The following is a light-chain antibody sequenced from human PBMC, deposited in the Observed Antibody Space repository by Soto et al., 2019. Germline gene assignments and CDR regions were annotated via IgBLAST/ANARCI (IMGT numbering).Light chain of an antibody. CDR3: HQRQYWPPIT. J-gene: IGKJ5*01. Sequence: VVLTQSPATLSLSPGERATLSCRTSLSVSVYLDWYQQKPGQAPRLPISDASNRATGIPARFSGSGSGTDFTLTISSLEPEDFAVYYCHQRQYWPPITFGQGTRLEIK. V-gene: IGKV3-11*01. CDR2: DAS. CDR1: LSVSVY.